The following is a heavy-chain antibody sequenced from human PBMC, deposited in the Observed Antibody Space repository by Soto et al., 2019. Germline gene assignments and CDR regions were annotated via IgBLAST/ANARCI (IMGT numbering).Heavy chain of an antibody. CDR2: IIPIFGTA. V-gene: IGHV1-69*13. J-gene: IGHJ4*02. CDR3: ARAPLSYYDSSGYYHRYKHFDY. Sequence: GASVKVSCKASGGTFSSYAISWVRQAPGQGLEWMGGIIPIFGTANYAQKFQGRVTITADESTSTAYMELSSLRSEDTAVYYCARAPLSYYDSSGYYHRYKHFDYWGQGTLVTVSS. CDR1: GGTFSSYA. D-gene: IGHD3-22*01.